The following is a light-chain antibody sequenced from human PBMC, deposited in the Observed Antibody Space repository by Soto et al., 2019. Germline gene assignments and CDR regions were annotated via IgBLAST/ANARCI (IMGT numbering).Light chain of an antibody. Sequence: ERVMTQSPATLSVSPGERATLSCRASQSVSSNLAWYQQKPGQAPRLFIYGASTRATAIPPRFSGSGSGTEFTLTISSLQFEDFAVYYCQQYDNWPITFGQGTRLEIK. CDR3: QQYDNWPIT. V-gene: IGKV3-15*01. CDR1: QSVSSN. CDR2: GAS. J-gene: IGKJ5*01.